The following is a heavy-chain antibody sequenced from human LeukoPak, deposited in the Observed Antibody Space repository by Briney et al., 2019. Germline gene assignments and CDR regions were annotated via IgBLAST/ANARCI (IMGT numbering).Heavy chain of an antibody. CDR1: GGTFSSYA. CDR3: ARDVLGYCSGGSCYPIYSQH. Sequence: SVKVSCKASGGTFSSYAISWVRQAPGQGLEWMGRIIPILGIANYAQKFQGRVTITADKSTSTACMELSSLRSEDTAVYYCARDVLGYCSGGSCYPIYSQHWGQGTLVTVSS. J-gene: IGHJ1*01. V-gene: IGHV1-69*04. D-gene: IGHD2-15*01. CDR2: IIPILGIA.